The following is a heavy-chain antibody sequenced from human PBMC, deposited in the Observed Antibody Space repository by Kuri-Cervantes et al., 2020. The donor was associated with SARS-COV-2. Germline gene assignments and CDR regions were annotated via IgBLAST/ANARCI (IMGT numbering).Heavy chain of an antibody. CDR2: ISRTSVTI. V-gene: IGHV3-48*01. Sequence: GESLKISCAASGFTFSGYNMNWVRQAPGKGLEWVSYISRTSVTIFYTDSVEGRFTISRDNAKDSLFLQMDSLRAEDTAVYYCASGYSSRLDAFDIWGQGTMVTVSS. J-gene: IGHJ3*02. D-gene: IGHD6-13*01. CDR1: GFTFSGYN. CDR3: ASGYSSRLDAFDI.